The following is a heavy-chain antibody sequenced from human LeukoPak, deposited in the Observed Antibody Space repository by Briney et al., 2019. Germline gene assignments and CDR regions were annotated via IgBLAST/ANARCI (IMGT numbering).Heavy chain of an antibody. D-gene: IGHD1-26*01. Sequence: PGRSQRLSCEASGFTFDDYAMHWVRQAPGKGLEWVSGISWNSGSIGYADSVKGRFTISRDNAKNSLYLQMNSLRAEDTALYYCAKDRRPYSGSYDYWGQGTLVTVSS. CDR1: GFTFDDYA. CDR2: ISWNSGSI. CDR3: AKDRRPYSGSYDY. J-gene: IGHJ4*02. V-gene: IGHV3-9*01.